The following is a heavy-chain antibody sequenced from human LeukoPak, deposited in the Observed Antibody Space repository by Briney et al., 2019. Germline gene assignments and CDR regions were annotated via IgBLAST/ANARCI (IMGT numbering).Heavy chain of an antibody. Sequence: SETLSLTCAVYGGSFSGYYWGWIRQPPGKGLEWIGEIYHSGSTNYNPSLKSRVTISVDTSKNQFSLKLSSVTDADEAGYYCGGGGWYRRRLCWFDPWGQGNLGTVPS. D-gene: IGHD6-19*01. V-gene: IGHV4-34*01. CDR1: GGSFSGYY. J-gene: IGHJ5*02. CDR2: IYHSGST. CDR3: GGGGWYRRRLCWFDP.